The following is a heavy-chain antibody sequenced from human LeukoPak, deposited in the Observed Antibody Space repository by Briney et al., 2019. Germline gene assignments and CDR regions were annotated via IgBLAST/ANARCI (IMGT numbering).Heavy chain of an antibody. Sequence: PGRSLRLSCAASGFTFSSYGMHWVRQAPGKGLEGVAVIWYDGSNKYYADSVKGRFTISRDSAKNSLYLQMNSLRDEDTAVYYCARVRSGYYFDYWGQGTLVTVSS. J-gene: IGHJ4*02. CDR3: ARVRSGYYFDY. V-gene: IGHV3-33*01. CDR1: GFTFSSYG. D-gene: IGHD3-3*01. CDR2: IWYDGSNK.